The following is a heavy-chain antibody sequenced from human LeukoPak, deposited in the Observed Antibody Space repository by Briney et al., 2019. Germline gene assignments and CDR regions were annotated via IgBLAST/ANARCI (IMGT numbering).Heavy chain of an antibody. Sequence: ETLSLTCAVSGGSISRGGYSWSWLRQPPGRGLEWIGYIFHSGSAYYHPSLRSRATMSVDTSKNQFSLNVTSVTAADTAVYYCARRYGDYSDFWGQGTLVTVSS. D-gene: IGHD4-17*01. CDR3: ARRYGDYSDF. J-gene: IGHJ4*02. V-gene: IGHV4-30-2*01. CDR2: IFHSGSA. CDR1: GGSISRGGYS.